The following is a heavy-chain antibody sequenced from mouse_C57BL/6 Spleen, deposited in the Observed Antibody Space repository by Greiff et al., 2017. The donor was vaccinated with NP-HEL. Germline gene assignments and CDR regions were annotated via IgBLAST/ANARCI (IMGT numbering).Heavy chain of an antibody. CDR2: IRNKANGYTT. Sequence: EVKLVESGGGLVQPGGSLSLSCAASGFTFTDDYMSWVRQPSGKALEWLGFIRNKANGYTTEYSASVKGRFTISRDNSQSILYLHMNALRAEDSATYYCARVGGNYGSPFDYWGQGTTLTVSS. J-gene: IGHJ2*01. D-gene: IGHD2-1*01. CDR3: ARVGGNYGSPFDY. V-gene: IGHV7-3*01. CDR1: GFTFTDDY.